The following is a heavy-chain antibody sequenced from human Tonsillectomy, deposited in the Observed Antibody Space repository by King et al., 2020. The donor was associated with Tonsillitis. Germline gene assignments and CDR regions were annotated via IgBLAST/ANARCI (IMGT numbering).Heavy chain of an antibody. CDR3: AKDTLYCTNAVCPPWEVDYYYGMDV. V-gene: IGHV3-30*02. CDR2: IRFDGGNK. Sequence: QVQLVESGGGVVQPGGSLRLSCAASGFTFNTYGMHWVRQAPGKGLEWVAFIRFDGGNKYYADSVKGRFTISRDNSKNTLYLQMNSLRAEDTAVYYCAKDTLYCTNAVCPPWEVDYYYGMDVWGQGTTVTVSS. J-gene: IGHJ6*02. D-gene: IGHD2-8*01. CDR1: GFTFNTYG.